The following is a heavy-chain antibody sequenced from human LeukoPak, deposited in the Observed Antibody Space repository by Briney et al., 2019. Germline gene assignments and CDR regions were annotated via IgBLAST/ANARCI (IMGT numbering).Heavy chain of an antibody. V-gene: IGHV1-18*01. D-gene: IGHD6-13*01. Sequence: ASAKVSCKASGYTFTSYGISWVRQAPGQGLEWMGWTSAYNGNTNYAQKLQGRVTMTTDTSTSTAYMELRSLRSDDTAVYYCARSSSSWYHPNWFDPWGQGTLVTVSS. CDR2: TSAYNGNT. CDR1: GYTFTSYG. CDR3: ARSSSSWYHPNWFDP. J-gene: IGHJ5*02.